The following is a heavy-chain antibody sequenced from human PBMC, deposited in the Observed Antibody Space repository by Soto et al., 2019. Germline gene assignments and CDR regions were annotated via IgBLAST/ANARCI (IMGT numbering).Heavy chain of an antibody. CDR2: FYYSEST. V-gene: IGHV4-39*02. J-gene: IGHJ6*02. CDR3: AREGCNRYYYYGMDV. Sequence: SSETLSLTCTVSGGSISSGAYSWGWIRQPPGKGLEWIGTFYYSESTYYNPSLESRVTISVDTSKNQFSLKVSSVTVADTAVYYCAREGCNRYYYYGMDVWGQGTTVTVSS. CDR1: GGSISSGAYS.